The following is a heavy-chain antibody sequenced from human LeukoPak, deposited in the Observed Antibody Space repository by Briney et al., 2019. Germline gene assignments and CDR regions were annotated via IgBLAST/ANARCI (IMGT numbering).Heavy chain of an antibody. J-gene: IGHJ4*02. V-gene: IGHV3-33*08. CDR2: IWYDGSNK. CDR1: GFTFSSYW. D-gene: IGHD6-19*01. Sequence: PGGSLRLSCAASGFTFSSYWMHWVRQAPGKGLEWVAVIWYDGSNKYYADSVKGRFTISRDNSKNTLYLQMNSLRAEDTAVYYCARPRSSGWYYFDYWGQGTLVTVSS. CDR3: ARPRSSGWYYFDY.